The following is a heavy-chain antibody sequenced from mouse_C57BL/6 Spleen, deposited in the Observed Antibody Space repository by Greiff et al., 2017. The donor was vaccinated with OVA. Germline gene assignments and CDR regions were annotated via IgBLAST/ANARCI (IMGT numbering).Heavy chain of an antibody. Sequence: QVQLQQSGAELVRPGASVTLSCKASGYTFTDYELHWVQQTPGHGLEWIGSIDPEPGGTAYNQKFQGKAILTADKSSSTAYIELRSLTSEDSAVYYCTRDYANYFDYWGQGTPLTVSS. CDR2: IDPEPGGT. V-gene: IGHV1-15*01. CDR1: GYTFTDYE. CDR3: TRDYANYFDY. D-gene: IGHD2-4*01. J-gene: IGHJ2*01.